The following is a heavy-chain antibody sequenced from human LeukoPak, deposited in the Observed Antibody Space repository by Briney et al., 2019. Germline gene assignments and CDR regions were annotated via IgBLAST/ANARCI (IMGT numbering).Heavy chain of an antibody. CDR2: ISGSGGST. Sequence: PGGSLRLSCAASGFTFSSYAMSWVRQAPGKGLEWVSAISGSGGSTYYADSVKGRFTISRDNSKNTLYLQMNSLRAEDTAVYYCARAGVYNRDFDYWGQGTLVTVSS. D-gene: IGHD1-1*01. CDR1: GFTFSSYA. J-gene: IGHJ4*02. V-gene: IGHV3-23*01. CDR3: ARAGVYNRDFDY.